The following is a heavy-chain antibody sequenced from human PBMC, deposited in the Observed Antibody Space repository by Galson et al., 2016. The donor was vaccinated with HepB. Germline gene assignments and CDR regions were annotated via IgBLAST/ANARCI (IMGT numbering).Heavy chain of an antibody. Sequence: SLRLSCAASGFTFINYGMHWVRQAPGKGLEWVALIWYDGTNKYYADSVKGRFTISRDNSKNTVYLKMNSLRAEDTAVYYCAKDGGDGYNFPYYYGMDVWGQGTTVTASS. CDR3: AKDGGDGYNFPYYYGMDV. CDR2: IWYDGTNK. CDR1: GFTFINYG. J-gene: IGHJ6*02. V-gene: IGHV3-33*06. D-gene: IGHD5-24*01.